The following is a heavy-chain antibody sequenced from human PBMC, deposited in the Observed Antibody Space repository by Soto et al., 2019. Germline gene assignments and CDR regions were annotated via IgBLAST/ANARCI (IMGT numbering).Heavy chain of an antibody. J-gene: IGHJ4*02. CDR3: VRGKVYFDF. CDR1: NYSISSGYH. Sequence: PSETLSLTCIVSNYSISSGYHWGWIRQPPGKGLEGIGTIYQSGNTYQNPSLKSRVILSIDTSKNQFSLNLRNVTAADTAVYYCVRGKVYFDFWGKGIMVTVSS. CDR2: IYQSGNT. V-gene: IGHV4-38-2*02.